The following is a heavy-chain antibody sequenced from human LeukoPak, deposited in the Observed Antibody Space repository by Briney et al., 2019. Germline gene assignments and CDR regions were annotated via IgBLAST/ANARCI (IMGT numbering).Heavy chain of an antibody. V-gene: IGHV3-21*01. J-gene: IGHJ5*02. D-gene: IGHD1-1*01. CDR1: GFTFSSYW. Sequence: GGSLRLSCAASGFTFSSYWMHWVRQVPGKGLEWVSSISSGSTSIYYADSVKGRFTISRDNAKNSLYLQMNSLRAEDTAVYYCARVTGTTAGDHWGQGTLVSVSS. CDR2: ISSGSTSI. CDR3: ARVTGTTAGDH.